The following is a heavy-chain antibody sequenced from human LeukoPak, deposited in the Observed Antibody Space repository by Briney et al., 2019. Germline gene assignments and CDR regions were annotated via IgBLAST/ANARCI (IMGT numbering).Heavy chain of an antibody. D-gene: IGHD3-3*01. J-gene: IGHJ4*02. Sequence: GASVKVSCKASGYTFTGYYMHWVRQAPGQGLEWMGRINPNSGGTNCAQKFQGRVTMTRDTSISTAYMELSRLRSDDTAVYYCAREPFTIFGVVIPKGGLADYWGQGTLVTVSS. V-gene: IGHV1-2*06. CDR3: AREPFTIFGVVIPKGGLADY. CDR1: GYTFTGYY. CDR2: INPNSGGT.